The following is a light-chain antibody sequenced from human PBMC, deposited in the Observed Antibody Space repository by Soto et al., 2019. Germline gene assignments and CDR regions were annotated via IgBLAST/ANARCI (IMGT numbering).Light chain of an antibody. Sequence: DIQMTQSPSTLSASVGDRVTITCRASHSISSWLAWYQQKPGKAPNLLIYAASTLESGVPSRFSGSASGTEFTLTISSLQPDDFATYYCQQYNSYWTFGQGTKVEIK. CDR1: HSISSW. CDR2: AAS. V-gene: IGKV1-5*01. CDR3: QQYNSYWT. J-gene: IGKJ1*01.